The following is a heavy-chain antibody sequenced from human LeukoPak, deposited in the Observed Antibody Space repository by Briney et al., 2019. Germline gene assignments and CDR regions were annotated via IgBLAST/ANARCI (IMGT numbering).Heavy chain of an antibody. CDR2: IYSGGST. Sequence: GSLRLSCAASGFTVSSNYMSWVRQAPGKGLEWVSVIYSGGSTYYADSVKGRFTISRDNSKNTLYLQMNSLRAEDTAVYYCARGSAAKAVVAATRGFDYWGQGTLVTVSS. D-gene: IGHD2-15*01. V-gene: IGHV3-66*01. J-gene: IGHJ4*02. CDR3: ARGSAAKAVVAATRGFDY. CDR1: GFTVSSNY.